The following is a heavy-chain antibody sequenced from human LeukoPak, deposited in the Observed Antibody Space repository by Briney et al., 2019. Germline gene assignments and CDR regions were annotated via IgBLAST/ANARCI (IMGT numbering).Heavy chain of an antibody. CDR2: IYSGGST. CDR3: ARGYSSGWPSSYYYYYGMDV. D-gene: IGHD6-19*01. CDR1: GFTVSSNY. Sequence: GGSLRLSCAASGFTVSSNYMSWVRQAPGKGLEWVSVIYSGGSTYYADSVKGRFTISRDNSKNTLYLQMDSLRAEDTAVYYCARGYSSGWPSSYYYYYGMDVWGQGTTVTVSS. J-gene: IGHJ6*02. V-gene: IGHV3-66*01.